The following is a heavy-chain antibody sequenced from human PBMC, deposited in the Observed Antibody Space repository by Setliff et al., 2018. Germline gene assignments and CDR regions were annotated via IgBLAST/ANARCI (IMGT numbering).Heavy chain of an antibody. Sequence: PGGSLRLSCSASGFTFDDYAMHWVRQAPGKGLEWVSSISWNSGSVDYADSVKGRFTISRDNAKNSLYLQLTSLRAEDTAVYYCVREYSSGWYYFDYWGQGTLVTVSS. V-gene: IGHV3-9*01. J-gene: IGHJ4*02. CDR3: VREYSSGWYYFDY. CDR2: ISWNSGSV. CDR1: GFTFDDYA. D-gene: IGHD6-19*01.